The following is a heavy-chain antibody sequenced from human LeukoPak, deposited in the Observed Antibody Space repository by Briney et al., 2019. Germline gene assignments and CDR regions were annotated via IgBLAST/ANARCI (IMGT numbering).Heavy chain of an antibody. Sequence: SQTLSLTCTVSGGSISSGDYYWSWIGQPPGKGLEWIGYIYYSGSTYYNPSLKSRVTISVDTSKNQFSLKLSSVTAADTAVYYCARSIYDFWSGYSLGAFDIWGQGTMVTVSS. CDR2: IYYSGST. CDR1: GGSISSGDYY. J-gene: IGHJ3*02. V-gene: IGHV4-30-4*01. CDR3: ARSIYDFWSGYSLGAFDI. D-gene: IGHD3-3*01.